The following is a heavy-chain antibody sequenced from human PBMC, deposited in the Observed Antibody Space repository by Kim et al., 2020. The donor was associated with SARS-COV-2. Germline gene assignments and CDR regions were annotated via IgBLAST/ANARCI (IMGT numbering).Heavy chain of an antibody. Sequence: SETLSLTCTVSGGSISSYYWSWIRQPAGKGLELIGRIYTSGSTNYNPSLKSRVTMSVDTSKNQFSLKLSSVTAADTAVYYCASGIAAAVATDYWGQGTLVTVSS. D-gene: IGHD6-13*01. CDR1: GGSISSYY. CDR3: ASGIAAAVATDY. J-gene: IGHJ4*02. V-gene: IGHV4-4*07. CDR2: IYTSGST.